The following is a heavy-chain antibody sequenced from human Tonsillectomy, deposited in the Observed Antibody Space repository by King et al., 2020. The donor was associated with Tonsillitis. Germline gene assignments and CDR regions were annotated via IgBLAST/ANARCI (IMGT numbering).Heavy chain of an antibody. CDR3: ARDAVYDYVWGSYRLTYFDY. V-gene: IGHV3-21*01. D-gene: IGHD3-16*02. J-gene: IGHJ4*02. CDR2: ISSSSSYI. CDR1: GFTFSSYS. Sequence: VQLVESGGGLVKPGGSLRLSCAASGFTFSSYSMNWVRPAPGKGLAWFSSISSSSSYIYYAYSVKGRFTISIDNAKNLLYLQMNSLRAEDTAVYYCARDAVYDYVWGSYRLTYFDYWGQGTLVTVSS.